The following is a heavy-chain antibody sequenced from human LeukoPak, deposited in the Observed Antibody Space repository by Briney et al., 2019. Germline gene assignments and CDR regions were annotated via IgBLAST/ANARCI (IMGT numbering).Heavy chain of an antibody. J-gene: IGHJ4*02. CDR1: GFTFTDYY. CDR3: ARESDYGDYGTVDY. D-gene: IGHD4-17*01. V-gene: IGHV3-71*01. Sequence: GGSLRLSCAASGFTFTDYYMDWVRQAPGKGLEWVGFIGSEVYGGTREYAASVKGRFTISRDDSKNIAYLQMNSLRIEDTAVYYRARESDYGDYGTVDYWGQGIVVSVSS. CDR2: IGSEVYGGTR.